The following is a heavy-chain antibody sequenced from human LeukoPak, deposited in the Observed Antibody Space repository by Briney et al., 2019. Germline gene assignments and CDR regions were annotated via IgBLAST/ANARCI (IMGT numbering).Heavy chain of an antibody. J-gene: IGHJ6*04. CDR3: AELGITMIGGV. CDR2: ISDNGVGT. Sequence: GGSLRLSCEVSGITFSTSVMHWVRQGPGKGLEYVSGISDNGVGTYYASSVKGRFTISRDNSKNSLYLQMNSLRAEDTAVYYCAELGITMIGGVWGKGTTVTISS. D-gene: IGHD3-10*02. CDR1: GITFSTSV. V-gene: IGHV3-64*01.